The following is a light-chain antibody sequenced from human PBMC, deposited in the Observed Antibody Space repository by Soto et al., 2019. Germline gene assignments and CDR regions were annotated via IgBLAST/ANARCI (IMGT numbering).Light chain of an antibody. CDR1: SSNIGAGYD. Sequence: QSVLTQPPSVSGAPGQRVTISCTVSSSNIGAGYDVHWYQQLPGTAPKLLIYGNSNRPSGVPDRFSGSKSGTSASLAITGLQAEDEAYYYCQSYDSSLSSYVFGTGTKVTVL. CDR2: GNS. J-gene: IGLJ1*01. V-gene: IGLV1-40*01. CDR3: QSYDSSLSSYV.